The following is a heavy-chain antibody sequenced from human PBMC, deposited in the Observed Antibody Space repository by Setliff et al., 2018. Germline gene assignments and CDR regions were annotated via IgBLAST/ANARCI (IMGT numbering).Heavy chain of an antibody. CDR1: GGSITRGSFY. J-gene: IGHJ4*02. V-gene: IGHV4-61*02. CDR2: IHASGSP. Sequence: SETLSLTCTVSGGSITRGSFYWSWIRQSDGKRLEWIRRIHASGSPNYNPSLKSRVTISLDPSANQFSLNLSSVTAADTAFYYCAKERYFDWFFEDWGQGTLVTVSS. CDR3: AKERYFDWFFED. D-gene: IGHD3-9*01.